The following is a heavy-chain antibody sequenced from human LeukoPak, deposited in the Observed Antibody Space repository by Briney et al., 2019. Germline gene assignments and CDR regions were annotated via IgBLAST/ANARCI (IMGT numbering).Heavy chain of an antibody. V-gene: IGHV3-21*01. J-gene: IGHJ5*02. CDR3: AREERWLQLREAWFDP. CDR2: ISSSSSYI. Sequence: GGSLRLSCAASGFTFSSYSMNWVRQAPGKGLEWVSSISSSSSYIYYADSVKGRFTISRDNAKNTLYLQMNSLRAEDTAVYYCAREERWLQLREAWFDPWGQGTLVTVSS. D-gene: IGHD5-24*01. CDR1: GFTFSSYS.